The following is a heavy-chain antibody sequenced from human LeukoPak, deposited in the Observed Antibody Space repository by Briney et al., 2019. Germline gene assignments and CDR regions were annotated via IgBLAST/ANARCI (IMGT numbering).Heavy chain of an antibody. CDR3: ARGHTGQSWFDP. CDR1: GASISSGNYY. J-gene: IGHJ5*02. Sequence: SETLSLTCTVSGASISSGNYYWSWIRQTAGKGLEWIGRIHVTGRTDYNPSLKSRVTVSLDTAKNQYSLQLSSVSAADTAIYYCARGHTGQSWFDPWGQGTLVTVSS. V-gene: IGHV4-61*02. CDR2: IHVTGRT. D-gene: IGHD2-8*02.